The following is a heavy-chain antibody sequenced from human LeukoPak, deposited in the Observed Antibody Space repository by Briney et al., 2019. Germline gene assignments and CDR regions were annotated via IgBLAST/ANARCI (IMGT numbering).Heavy chain of an antibody. J-gene: IGHJ4*02. V-gene: IGHV4-61*01. D-gene: IGHD6-19*01. Sequence: SETLSLTCTVSGGSVSSGSYYWSWIRQPPGKGLEWIGYIYYSGSTNYNPSLKSRVTISVGTSKNQFSLKLGSVTAADTAVYYCARVRASGWYPTYFDYWGQGTLVTVSS. CDR2: IYYSGST. CDR3: ARVRASGWYPTYFDY. CDR1: GGSVSSGSYY.